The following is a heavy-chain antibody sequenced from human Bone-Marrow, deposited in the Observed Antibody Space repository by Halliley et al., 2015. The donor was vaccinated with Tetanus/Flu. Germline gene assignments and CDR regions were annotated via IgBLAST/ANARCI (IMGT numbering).Heavy chain of an antibody. V-gene: IGHV5-51*01. D-gene: IGHD2-21*02. CDR3: ARRHCGGDCSYNY. Sequence: QLVQSGAEVKKPGESLRISCKGSGYSFTTYWIGWARQMPGKGLEWMGIIQPGDSDTRYSPSFQGQVTISADKSINTAYLQWRSLKAADSAIYYWARRHCGGDCSYNYWGQGTLVTVSS. CDR1: GYSFTTYW. CDR2: IQPGDSDT. J-gene: IGHJ4*02.